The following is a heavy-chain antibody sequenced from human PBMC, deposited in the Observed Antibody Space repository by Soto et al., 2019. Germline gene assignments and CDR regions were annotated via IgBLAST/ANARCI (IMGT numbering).Heavy chain of an antibody. CDR2: INAGNGNT. CDR3: ARVGAIVGAASPHFDY. J-gene: IGHJ4*02. Sequence: QVQLVQSGAEVKKPGASVKVSCKASGYTFTSYAMHWVRQAPGQRLEWMGWINAGNGNTKYSQKFQGRVTITRDTSASTAYMELSSLRSEDTAVYYCARVGAIVGAASPHFDYWGQGTLGTVSS. CDR1: GYTFTSYA. D-gene: IGHD1-26*01. V-gene: IGHV1-3*01.